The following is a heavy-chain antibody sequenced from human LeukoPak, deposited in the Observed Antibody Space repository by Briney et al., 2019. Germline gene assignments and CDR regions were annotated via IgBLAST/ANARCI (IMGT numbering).Heavy chain of an antibody. CDR1: GYSFTSYW. D-gene: IGHD3-22*01. CDR3: ARTLGDYYDSSGYSDY. CDR2: IYPGDTDT. J-gene: IGHJ4*02. V-gene: IGHV5-51*01. Sequence: GESLKISCKASGYSFTSYWIGWVRQMPGKGLEWMGIIYPGDTDTRYSPSFQGQVTISADKSISTAYLQWSSLKASDTAMYYCARTLGDYYDSSGYSDYWGQGTLVTVSS.